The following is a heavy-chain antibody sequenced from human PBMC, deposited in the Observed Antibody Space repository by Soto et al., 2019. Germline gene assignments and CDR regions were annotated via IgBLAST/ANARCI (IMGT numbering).Heavy chain of an antibody. J-gene: IGHJ1*01. CDR2: ISSNGGST. CDR1: GFTFSSYA. CDR3: VKAILGYCSGGSCYPFQH. Sequence: GGSLRLSCSASGFTFSSYAMHWVRQAPGKGLEYVSAISSNGGSTYYADSVKGRFTISRDNSKNTLYLQMSSLRAEGTAVYYCVKAILGYCSGGSCYPFQHWGQGTLVTVSS. V-gene: IGHV3-64D*06. D-gene: IGHD2-15*01.